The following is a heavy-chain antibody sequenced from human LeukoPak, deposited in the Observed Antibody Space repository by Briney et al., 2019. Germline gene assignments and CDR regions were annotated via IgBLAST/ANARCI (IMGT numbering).Heavy chain of an antibody. CDR2: ISDSGCGT. CDR1: GITLSNYD. Sequence: PGGSLRLSCAVSGITLSNYDVLWVRQSPGKGLEWVAGISDSGCGTNYADSVKGRFTISRDNSKNTLYLQMNRLRVEDTAVYFCAKRGVVIRVILVGFHKEAYYFDSWGQGALATVSS. V-gene: IGHV3-23*01. D-gene: IGHD3-22*01. J-gene: IGHJ4*02. CDR3: AKRGVVIRVILVGFHKEAYYFDS.